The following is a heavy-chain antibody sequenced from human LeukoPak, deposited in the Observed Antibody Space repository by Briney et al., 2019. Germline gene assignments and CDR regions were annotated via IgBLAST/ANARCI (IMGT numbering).Heavy chain of an antibody. Sequence: HPGGSLRLSCAASGFTFSSYAMSWVRQAPGKGLEWVSAISGSGGSTYYADSVKGRFTISRDNSKNMLYLQMNSLRAEDTAVYYCAKSLGYCSGGSCPGVFDYWGQGTLVTVSS. V-gene: IGHV3-23*01. D-gene: IGHD2-15*01. CDR2: ISGSGGST. CDR3: AKSLGYCSGGSCPGVFDY. J-gene: IGHJ4*02. CDR1: GFTFSSYA.